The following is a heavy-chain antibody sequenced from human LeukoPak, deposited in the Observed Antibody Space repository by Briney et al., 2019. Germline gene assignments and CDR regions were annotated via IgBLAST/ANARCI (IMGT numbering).Heavy chain of an antibody. V-gene: IGHV3-23*01. CDR1: GFTFNKFA. CDR2: IIENGGET. D-gene: IGHD6-19*01. Sequence: PGGSLRLSCAASGFTFNKFAMSWVRQAPGKGLEWVSGIIENGGETYYADSVKGRFTISRDNSKNTLYLQMNSLRAEDTAVYYCAKDSPAVAGWNYWGQGTLVTVSS. J-gene: IGHJ4*02. CDR3: AKDSPAVAGWNY.